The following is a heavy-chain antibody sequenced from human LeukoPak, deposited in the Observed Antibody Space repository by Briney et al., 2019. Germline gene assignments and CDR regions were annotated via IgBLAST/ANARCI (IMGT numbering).Heavy chain of an antibody. CDR2: ITSSSSNI. D-gene: IGHD2/OR15-2a*01. CDR3: ARSNLNDY. CDR1: GFTFSTYS. Sequence: TGGSLRLSCAASGFTFSTYSMNWVRQAPGKGLVWVSAITSSSSNIYYADSVKGRFTISRDNAKNSLYLQMNSLRAEDTAVYCCARSNLNDYWGQGTLVTVSS. V-gene: IGHV3-21*01. J-gene: IGHJ4*02.